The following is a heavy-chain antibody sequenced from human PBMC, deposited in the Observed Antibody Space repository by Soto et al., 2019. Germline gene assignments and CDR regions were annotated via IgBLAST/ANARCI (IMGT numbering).Heavy chain of an antibody. CDR2: IYWNDDK. V-gene: IGHV2-5*01. CDR1: GFSLSTSGVR. D-gene: IGHD4-17*01. Sequence: QITLKESGPTLVKPTQTLTLTCTFSGFSLSTSGVRVGWIRQPPGKALEWLALIYWNDDKRYSPSLKSRLTIPKDPSKYQVVLTMTNMDPVDTATYYCAHRQVYGGYGYYCDYWGQGTLVTVSS. J-gene: IGHJ4*02. CDR3: AHRQVYGGYGYYCDY.